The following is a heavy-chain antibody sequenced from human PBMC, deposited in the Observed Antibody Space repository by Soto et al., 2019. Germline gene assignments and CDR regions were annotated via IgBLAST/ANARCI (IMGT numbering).Heavy chain of an antibody. V-gene: IGHV4-59*01. J-gene: IGHJ4*02. D-gene: IGHD1-26*01. CDR3: ARAGSYRYFDY. CDR2: IYYSGST. Sequence: QVQLQESGPGLVKPSETLSLTCTVSGGSISSYYWSWIRQPPGKGLEWIGYIYYSGSTNYNPSLKSRVTISVDTSKNQFSLKLSSVTAADTAVYYCARAGSYRYFDYWGQGTLVTVSS. CDR1: GGSISSYY.